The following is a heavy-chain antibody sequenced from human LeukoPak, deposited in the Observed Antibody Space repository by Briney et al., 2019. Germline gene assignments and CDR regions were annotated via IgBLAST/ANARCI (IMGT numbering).Heavy chain of an antibody. CDR2: MSSGSRYI. V-gene: IGHV3-21*01. Sequence: GGSLRLSCAASGFTFSSYSMTWVRQAPGKGLEWVSSMSSGSRYIYYADSVRGRFTISRDNAKNSLYLLMNSLRAEDTAVYYCARDRPTGASRLFIVQWGQGTLVTVSS. D-gene: IGHD1-26*01. J-gene: IGHJ4*02. CDR3: ARDRPTGASRLFIVQ. CDR1: GFTFSSYS.